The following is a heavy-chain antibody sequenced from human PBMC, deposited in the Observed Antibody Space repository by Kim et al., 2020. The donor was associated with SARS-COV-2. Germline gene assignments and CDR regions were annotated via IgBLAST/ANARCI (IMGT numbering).Heavy chain of an antibody. J-gene: IGHJ6*02. D-gene: IGHD5-18*01. V-gene: IGHV3-20*01. CDR2: INWNGGST. CDR3: ARVVGGYSYGYVDYYYGMVH. CDR1: GFTFDDYG. Sequence: GGSLRLSCAASGFTFDDYGMSWIRQAPGKGLGWVSGINWNGGSTGYADSVKGIFTISRDNDKNSLYLQMNSLIAEDTALYHCARVVGGYSYGYVDYYYGMVHWHQGSTGSVS.